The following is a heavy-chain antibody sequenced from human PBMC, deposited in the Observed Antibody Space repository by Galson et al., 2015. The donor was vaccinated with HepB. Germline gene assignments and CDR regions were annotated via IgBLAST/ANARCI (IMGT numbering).Heavy chain of an antibody. CDR2: IDPSDSYS. D-gene: IGHD2-2*01. Sequence: QSGAEVKNPGESLRISCEGSGYTFTNYWITWVRRVPGKGLEWLGRIDPSDSYSNYNPPFEGHVTISVDTSIATAYLQWSSLTASDTAVYYCARRYCSSSSCPGAHFFYYGLDVWGQGTTVTVSS. CDR3: ARRYCSSSSCPGAHFFYYGLDV. CDR1: GYTFTNYW. J-gene: IGHJ6*02. V-gene: IGHV5-10-1*01.